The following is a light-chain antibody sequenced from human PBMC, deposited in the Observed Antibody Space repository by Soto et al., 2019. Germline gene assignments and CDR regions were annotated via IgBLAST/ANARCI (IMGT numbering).Light chain of an antibody. V-gene: IGKV1D-13*01. CDR1: QGIFSA. CDR3: QQFNNYPIT. Sequence: ALQLTQSPSYLSASVGDRVTITCRASQGIFSALAWYQQKPGKAPNLLIYDASSLQSGVPSRFSGSGSGTDFTLTISSLQPEDFATYYCQQFNNYPITFGQGTRLEIK. CDR2: DAS. J-gene: IGKJ5*01.